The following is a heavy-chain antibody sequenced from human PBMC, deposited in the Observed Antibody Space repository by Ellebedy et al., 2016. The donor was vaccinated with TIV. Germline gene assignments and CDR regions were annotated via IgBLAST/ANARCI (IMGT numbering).Heavy chain of an antibody. Sequence: PGGSLRLSCAASGFTFSSYGMHWVRQAPGKGLEWVAVISYDGSNKYYADSVKGRFTISRDNSKNTLNLQMNSLRAEDTAVYYCARATTSGYYYEDAFDIWGQGTMVTVSS. CDR1: GFTFSSYG. CDR2: ISYDGSNK. CDR3: ARATTSGYYYEDAFDI. V-gene: IGHV3-30*03. J-gene: IGHJ3*02. D-gene: IGHD3-22*01.